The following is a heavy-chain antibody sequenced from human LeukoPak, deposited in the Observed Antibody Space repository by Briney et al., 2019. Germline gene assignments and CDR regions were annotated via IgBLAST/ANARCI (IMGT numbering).Heavy chain of an antibody. Sequence: SETLSLTCTVSVGSISSGDYYWSWIRQPPGKGLEWIGYIYYSGSTYYNPSLKSRVTISVDTSKNQFSLKLSSVTAADTAVYYCARVHYYDSSGYYHYAFDIWGQGTMVTVSS. D-gene: IGHD3-22*01. CDR2: IYYSGST. CDR1: VGSISSGDYY. CDR3: ARVHYYDSSGYYHYAFDI. J-gene: IGHJ3*02. V-gene: IGHV4-30-4*08.